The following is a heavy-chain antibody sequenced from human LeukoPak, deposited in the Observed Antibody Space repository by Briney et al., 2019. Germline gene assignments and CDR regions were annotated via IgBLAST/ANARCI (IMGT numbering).Heavy chain of an antibody. V-gene: IGHV3-53*01. D-gene: IGHD3-10*01. Sequence: PGGSLRLSCAASGFTVSSNYMSWVRQAPGKGLEWVSVIYSGGSTYYADSVKGRFTISRDNSKNTLYLQMNSLRAEDTAVYYCARGSRGYYGSVSYYTFWGQGTLVTVSS. CDR1: GFTVSSNY. CDR3: ARGSRGYYGSVSYYTF. J-gene: IGHJ4*02. CDR2: IYSGGST.